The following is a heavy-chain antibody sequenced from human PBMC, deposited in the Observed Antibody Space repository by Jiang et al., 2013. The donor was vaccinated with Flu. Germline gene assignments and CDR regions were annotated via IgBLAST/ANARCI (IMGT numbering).Heavy chain of an antibody. CDR2: ISGSGGST. J-gene: IGHJ6*02. D-gene: IGHD2-15*01. CDR3: AKALLDIVVVVAATNYYYYGMDV. V-gene: IGHV3-23*01. Sequence: QLLESGGGLVQPGGSLRLSCAASGFTFSSYAMSWVRQAPGKGLEWVSAISGSGGSTYYADSVKGRFTISRDNSKNTLYLQMNSLRAEDTAVYYCAKALLDIVVVVAATNYYYYGMDVWGQGTTVTVSS. CDR1: GFTFSSYA.